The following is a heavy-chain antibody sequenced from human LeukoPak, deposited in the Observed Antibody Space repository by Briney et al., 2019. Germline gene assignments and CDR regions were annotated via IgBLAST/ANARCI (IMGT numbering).Heavy chain of an antibody. Sequence: GGSLRLSCAASGFTFSSYAMSWVRQAPGKGLEWVSAISGSGGSTYYADSVKGRFTISRDNSKNTLYLQMNSLRAEDTAVYYCAKQGNIVVVPAKAYFDYWGQGTLVTVSS. J-gene: IGHJ4*02. D-gene: IGHD2-2*01. CDR2: ISGSGGST. V-gene: IGHV3-23*01. CDR3: AKQGNIVVVPAKAYFDY. CDR1: GFTFSSYA.